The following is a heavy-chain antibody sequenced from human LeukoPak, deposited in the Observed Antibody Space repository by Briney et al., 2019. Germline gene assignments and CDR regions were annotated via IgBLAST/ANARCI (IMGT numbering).Heavy chain of an antibody. CDR3: ARSPDSSSWYTYWYFDL. CDR2: IYYSGST. D-gene: IGHD6-13*01. V-gene: IGHV4-59*08. CDR1: GGSLSPYY. J-gene: IGHJ2*01. Sequence: PSETLSLTCTVSGGSLSPYYWNWIRQSPGKGLEWIGYIYYSGSTNYNPSLKSRVTISVDTSKNQFSLKLSSVTAADTAVYYCARSPDSSSWYTYWYFDLWGRGTLVTVSS.